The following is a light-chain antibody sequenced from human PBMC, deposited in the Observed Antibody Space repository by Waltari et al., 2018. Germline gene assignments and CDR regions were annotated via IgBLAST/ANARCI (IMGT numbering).Light chain of an antibody. V-gene: IGLV1-44*01. CDR1: SSNIGSNT. CDR3: AAWDDSLNGPV. J-gene: IGLJ3*02. CDR2: RND. Sequence: QSVLTQPPSASGTPGQRVTISCSGSSSNIGSNTVNWYLQLPGTAPKLLIYRNDQGPSGVPDRFSGSKSGTSASLAISGLQSEDEADYYCAAWDDSLNGPVFGGGTKLTVV.